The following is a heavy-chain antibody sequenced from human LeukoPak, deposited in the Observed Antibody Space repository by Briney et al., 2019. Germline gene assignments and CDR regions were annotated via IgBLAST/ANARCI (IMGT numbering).Heavy chain of an antibody. CDR3: ARDGPSRMVEFDC. V-gene: IGHV1-2*02. Sequence: ASVKVSCKASGHTFAGYYMYWVRLAPGQGFEWVGWIHPDSGGTHSAQHLQGRVTMTWDRSITTAYMELSRLESDDTAVYYCARDGPSRMVEFDCWGQGTLVTVSS. CDR1: GHTFAGYY. D-gene: IGHD3-10*01. J-gene: IGHJ4*02. CDR2: IHPDSGGT.